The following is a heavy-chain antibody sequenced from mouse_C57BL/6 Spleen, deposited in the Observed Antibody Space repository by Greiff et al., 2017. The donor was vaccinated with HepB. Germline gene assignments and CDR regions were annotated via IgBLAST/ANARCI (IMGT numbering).Heavy chain of an antibody. Sequence: QVQLQQPGAELVKPGASVKLSCKASGYTFTSYWMHWVKQRPGQGLEWIGMIHPNSGSTNYNEKFKSKATLTVDKSSSTAYMQLSSLTSEDSAVYYCARFDYDRYYAMDYWGQGTSVTVSS. D-gene: IGHD2-4*01. CDR2: IHPNSGST. V-gene: IGHV1-64*01. CDR1: GYTFTSYW. J-gene: IGHJ4*01. CDR3: ARFDYDRYYAMDY.